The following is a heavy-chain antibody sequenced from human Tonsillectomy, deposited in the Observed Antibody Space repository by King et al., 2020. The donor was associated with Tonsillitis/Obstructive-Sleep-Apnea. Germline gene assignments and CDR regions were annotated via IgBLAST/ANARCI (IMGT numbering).Heavy chain of an antibody. CDR2: IIPIFCTT. CDR3: ARVGDNYSYSSTWYLAFDI. J-gene: IGHJ3*02. CDR1: GGTFKNYA. D-gene: IGHD6-13*01. Sequence: VQLVESGAEVKKPGSSVKVSCKASGGTFKNYAINWVRQAPGQGREWMGGIIPIFCTTNYAQKFQGRVTFTADESTDTAYMELSSLRSEDTAVYYCARVGDNYSYSSTWYLAFDIWGQGTMVTVSS. V-gene: IGHV1-69*01.